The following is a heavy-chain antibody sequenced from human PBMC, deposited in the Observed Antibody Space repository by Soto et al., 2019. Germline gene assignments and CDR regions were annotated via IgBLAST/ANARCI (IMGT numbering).Heavy chain of an antibody. D-gene: IGHD4-17*01. CDR2: IYYSGRS. J-gene: IGHJ4*02. CDR3: ARQRTTVVTQAYFDH. V-gene: IGHV4-39*01. CDR1: GFTFSSYW. Sequence: PGGSLSLSCAASGFTFSSYWMHWVRQAPGKGLEWIGGIYYSGRSYYNPSLKSRVTMSVDTSKNQFSLTLNSVTAADAAVYYCARQRTTVVTQAYFDHWGQGTLVTVSS.